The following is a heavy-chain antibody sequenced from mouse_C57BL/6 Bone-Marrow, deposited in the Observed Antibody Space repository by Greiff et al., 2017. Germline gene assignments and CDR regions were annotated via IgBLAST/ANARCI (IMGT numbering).Heavy chain of an antibody. CDR1: GYTFTDYY. CDR3: AREEGYYGSSYVFWYFDV. V-gene: IGHV1-84*01. Sequence: QVQLKESGPELVKPGASVKISCKASGYTFTDYYINWVKQRPGPGLEWIGWIYPGSGNTKYNEKFKGKATLTVDTSSSTAYMQLSSLTSEDSAVXFCAREEGYYGSSYVFWYFDVWGTGTTVTVSS. CDR2: IYPGSGNT. J-gene: IGHJ1*03. D-gene: IGHD1-1*01.